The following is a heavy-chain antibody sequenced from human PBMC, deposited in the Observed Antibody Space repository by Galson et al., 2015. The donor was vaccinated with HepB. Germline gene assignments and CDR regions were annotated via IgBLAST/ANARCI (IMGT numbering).Heavy chain of an antibody. CDR3: ARDRLWGQPDVFDF. Sequence: SVKVSCKASGYTFTSNGISWVRQAPRQGLEWMGWISAYNGNTKYAQKLQGRVTLTTDTSTGTAHMELRTLRSDDTALYYCARDRLWGQPDVFDFWGQGTMVTVSA. CDR1: GYTFTSNG. CDR2: ISAYNGNT. V-gene: IGHV1-18*04. J-gene: IGHJ3*01. D-gene: IGHD4/OR15-4a*01.